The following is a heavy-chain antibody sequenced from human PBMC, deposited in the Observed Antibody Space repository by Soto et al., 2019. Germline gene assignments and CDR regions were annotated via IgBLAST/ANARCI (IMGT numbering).Heavy chain of an antibody. J-gene: IGHJ6*02. V-gene: IGHV3-30-3*01. Sequence: SLRLSCAASGFTFSRYAMHWVRQAPGKGLEWVAVISYDGSNKYYGDSVKGRFTISRDNSKNTLHLQMNSLRAEDTAVYYCARDPPDSSRYYPGGRGYYYYGMDVWGQGTTVTVSS. CDR2: ISYDGSNK. D-gene: IGHD3-22*01. CDR1: GFTFSRYA. CDR3: ARDPPDSSRYYPGGRGYYYYGMDV.